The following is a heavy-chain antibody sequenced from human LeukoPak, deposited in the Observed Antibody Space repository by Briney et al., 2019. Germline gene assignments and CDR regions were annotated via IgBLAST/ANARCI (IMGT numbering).Heavy chain of an antibody. V-gene: IGHV3-53*01. Sequence: PGGSLRLSCAASGFIVSSSYMSWVRQAPGKGLEWVSVIYSGGSTYYADSVKGRFTISRDNSKNTLYLQMNSLRAEDTAVYYCARGSADGDYLFYWGQGILVTVSS. CDR1: GFIVSSSY. D-gene: IGHD4-17*01. J-gene: IGHJ4*02. CDR2: IYSGGST. CDR3: ARGSADGDYLFY.